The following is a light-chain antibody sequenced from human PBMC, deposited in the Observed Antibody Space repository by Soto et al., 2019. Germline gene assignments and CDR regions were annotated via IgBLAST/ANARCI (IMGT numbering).Light chain of an antibody. CDR1: QSVNSR. CDR2: GAS. V-gene: IGKV3-20*01. J-gene: IGKJ5*01. Sequence: IVLTQSPAILGLSPGDRATLSCRASQSVNSRLAWYQHKPGQAPRLLISGASSMATGIPGRFSGSGSATDFTLTISRLEPEDFALYYCQHDGRSPITFGQGTRLEIK. CDR3: QHDGRSPIT.